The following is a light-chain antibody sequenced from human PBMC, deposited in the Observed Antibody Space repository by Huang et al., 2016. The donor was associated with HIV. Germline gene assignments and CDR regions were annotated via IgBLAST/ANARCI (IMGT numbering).Light chain of an antibody. CDR3: QQYESWPPLT. CDR1: QGVRDK. Sequence: EIVMTQSPDTLSVSPGERATLSCRARQGVRDKLAWYQQKPGQAPRLLLHATSTRAAGVPARFSGSGSGTEFTLTISSLQSEDCGVYYCQQYESWPPLTFGGGTKVEIK. J-gene: IGKJ4*01. CDR2: ATS. V-gene: IGKV3-15*01.